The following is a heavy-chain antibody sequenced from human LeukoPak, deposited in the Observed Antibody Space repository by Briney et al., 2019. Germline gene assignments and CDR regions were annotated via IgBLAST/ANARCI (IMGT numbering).Heavy chain of an antibody. J-gene: IGHJ4*02. D-gene: IGHD2-21*02. CDR2: ISDSAGTT. CDR3: ARKGLPDY. Sequence: PGGSLRLSCAASGFTFSTYAMNWVRQAPGRGLEWVSAISDSAGTTYYADSVKGRFTISRANAKNSVHLQMNSLRAEDTAMYYCARKGLPDYWGRGTMVTVSS. V-gene: IGHV3-23*01. CDR1: GFTFSTYA.